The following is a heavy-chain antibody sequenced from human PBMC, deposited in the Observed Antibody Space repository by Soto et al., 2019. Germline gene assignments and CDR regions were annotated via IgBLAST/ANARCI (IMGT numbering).Heavy chain of an antibody. CDR1: GGIIRSYY. V-gene: IGHV4-59*01. J-gene: IGHJ3*01. CDR3: AIASYGFGSPAGDV. CDR2: IYYSGST. Sequence: TLSLTCAVSGGIIRSYYWSGIRQPPGKGLEWIGYIYYSGSTNYNPSLKSRVTISVDTSKNQFSLKLSSVTVADTAVYVVAIASYGFGSPAGDVWGQGTLVT. D-gene: IGHD3-10*01.